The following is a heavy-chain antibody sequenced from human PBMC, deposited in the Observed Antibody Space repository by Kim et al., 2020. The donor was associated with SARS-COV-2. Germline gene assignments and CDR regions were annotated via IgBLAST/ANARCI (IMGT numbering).Heavy chain of an antibody. V-gene: IGHV3-30*18. Sequence: GGSLRLSCAASGFTFSSYGIHWVRQAPGKGLEWVAVISYDGSHKDYADSVKGRFTISRENSKNTLYLQMNSLRAEDTAVYYCAKDHYGSGSYFPYYYYGMDVGGQGTTVTVSS. D-gene: IGHD3-10*01. CDR2: ISYDGSHK. J-gene: IGHJ6*02. CDR1: GFTFSSYG. CDR3: AKDHYGSGSYFPYYYYGMDV.